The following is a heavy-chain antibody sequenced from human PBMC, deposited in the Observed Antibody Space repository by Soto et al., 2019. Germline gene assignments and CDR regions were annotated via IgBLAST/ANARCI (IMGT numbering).Heavy chain of an antibody. D-gene: IGHD2-15*01. J-gene: IGHJ5*02. CDR2: ISYDGSNK. CDR1: GFTFSSYG. CDR3: AKEGLGYCSGGSCYGNWFDP. Sequence: GGSLRLSCAASGFTFSSYGMHWVRQAPGKGLEWVAVISYDGSNKYYADSVKGRFTISRDNSKNTLYLQMNSLRAEDTAVYYCAKEGLGYCSGGSCYGNWFDPWGQGTLVTVSS. V-gene: IGHV3-30*18.